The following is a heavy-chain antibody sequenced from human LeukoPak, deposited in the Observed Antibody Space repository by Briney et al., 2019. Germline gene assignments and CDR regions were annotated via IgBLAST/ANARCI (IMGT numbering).Heavy chain of an antibody. CDR2: ISSSGSTI. J-gene: IGHJ4*02. CDR3: ARSYSSGWHEIWDY. CDR1: GFTFSSFE. Sequence: QPGGSLRLSCAASGFTFSSFEMNWVRQAPGKGLEWVSYISSSGSTIYYADSVKGRFTISRDNAKNSLYLQMNSLRAEDTAVYYCARSYSSGWHEIWDYWGQGTLVTVSS. D-gene: IGHD6-19*01. V-gene: IGHV3-48*03.